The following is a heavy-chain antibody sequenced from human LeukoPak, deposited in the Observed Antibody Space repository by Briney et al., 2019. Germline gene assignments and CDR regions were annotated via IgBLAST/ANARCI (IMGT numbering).Heavy chain of an antibody. CDR3: ARISIVGATRSAFDI. CDR1: GGTFSSYA. V-gene: IGHV1-69*04. D-gene: IGHD1-26*01. CDR2: IIPILGIA. J-gene: IGHJ3*02. Sequence: WASVKVSCKASGGTFSSYAISWVRQAPGQGLEWMGRIIPILGIANYAQKFQGRVTITADKSTSTAYMELSSLRSEDTAVYYCARISIVGATRSAFDIWGQGTMVTVSS.